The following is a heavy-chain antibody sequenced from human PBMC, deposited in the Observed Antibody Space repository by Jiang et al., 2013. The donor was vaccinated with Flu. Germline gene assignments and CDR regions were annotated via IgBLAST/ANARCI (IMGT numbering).Heavy chain of an antibody. CDR3: ARDVVPAAHYYYG. D-gene: IGHD2-2*01. CDR2: ISYDGSNK. J-gene: IGHJ6*01. CDR1: GFTFSSYA. Sequence: VQLVESGGGVVQPGRSLRLSCAASGFTFSSYAMHWVRQAPGKGLEWVAVISYDGSNKYYADSVKGRFTISRDNSKNTLYLQMNSLRAEDTAVYYCARDVVPAAHYYYG. V-gene: IGHV3-30-3*01.